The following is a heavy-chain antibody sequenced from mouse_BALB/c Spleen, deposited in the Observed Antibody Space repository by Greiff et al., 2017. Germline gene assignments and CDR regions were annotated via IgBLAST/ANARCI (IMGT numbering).Heavy chain of an antibody. D-gene: IGHD1-2*01. CDR1: GFSLTSYD. Sequence: VHLVESGPGLVAPSQSLSITCTVSGFSLTSYDISWIRQPPGKGLEWLGVIWTGGGTNYNSAFMSRLSISKDNSKSQVFLKMNSLQTDDTAIYYCVAITTGDYYFDYWGQGTTLTVSS. V-gene: IGHV2-9-2*01. CDR3: VAITTGDYYFDY. J-gene: IGHJ2*01. CDR2: IWTGGGT.